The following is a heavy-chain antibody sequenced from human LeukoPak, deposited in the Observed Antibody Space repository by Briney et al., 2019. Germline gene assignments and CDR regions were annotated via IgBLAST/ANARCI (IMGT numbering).Heavy chain of an antibody. D-gene: IGHD2-15*01. V-gene: IGHV4-59*01. J-gene: IGHJ4*02. CDR2: IYYTGST. Sequence: SETLSLTCTVSGGSISGFYWSWIRQPPGKGLEWIGYIYYTGSTNYNPSLKSRVTISVDTSKNQFSLKLSSVTAADTAVYYCARGVVAAPQTFDYWGQGALVAVSS. CDR3: ARGVVAAPQTFDY. CDR1: GGSISGFY.